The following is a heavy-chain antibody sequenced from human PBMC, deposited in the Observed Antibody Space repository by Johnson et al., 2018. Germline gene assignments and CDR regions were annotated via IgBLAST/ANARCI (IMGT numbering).Heavy chain of an antibody. CDR2: LSFDGSSI. J-gene: IGHJ6*03. Sequence: QVQLVESGGGVVQPGRSLRLSCAASGFTFSSYGMHWVRQAPGKGLEWVAVLSFDGSSIYYEDAVRGRFTISRDNSKNTLYLQMNSLRAEYTAVYYCAKVRYSGSSHYYMDVWGKGTTVTVSS. CDR3: AKVRYSGSSHYYMDV. V-gene: IGHV3-30*18. CDR1: GFTFSSYG. D-gene: IGHD1-26*01.